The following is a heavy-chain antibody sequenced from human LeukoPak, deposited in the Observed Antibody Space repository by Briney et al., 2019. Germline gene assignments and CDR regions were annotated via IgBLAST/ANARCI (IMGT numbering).Heavy chain of an antibody. CDR1: GGSISSYY. V-gene: IGHV4-4*07. D-gene: IGHD4-11*01. J-gene: IGHJ4*02. Sequence: SETLSLTCTVSGGSISSYYWSWIRQPAGKGLEWIGRIYISGSGSTNYNPSLKSRVTISVDTSKNQFSLKLSSVTAADTAVYYCARIGYSNRINFDYWGQGTLVTVSS. CDR2: IYISGSGST. CDR3: ARIGYSNRINFDY.